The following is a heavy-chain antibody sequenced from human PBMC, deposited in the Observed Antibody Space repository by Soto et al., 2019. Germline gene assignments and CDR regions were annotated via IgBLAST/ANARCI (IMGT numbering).Heavy chain of an antibody. CDR2: ISYDGSNK. Sequence: QVQLVESGGGVVQPGRSLRLSCAASGFTFSSYAMHWVRQAPGKGLEWVAVISYDGSNKYYADSVKGRFTISRDNSKNTLYLQMNSLRAEDTAVYYCARGSSRSYYNLVGYYYGMDVWGQGTTVTVSS. V-gene: IGHV3-30-3*01. D-gene: IGHD3-10*01. J-gene: IGHJ6*02. CDR3: ARGSSRSYYNLVGYYYGMDV. CDR1: GFTFSSYA.